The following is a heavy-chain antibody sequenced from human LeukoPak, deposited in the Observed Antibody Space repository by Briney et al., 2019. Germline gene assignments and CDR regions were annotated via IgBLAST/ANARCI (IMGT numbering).Heavy chain of an antibody. CDR1: GGSISSDSCY. D-gene: IGHD3-10*01. CDR3: ARQTMVRGIFGNPIEY. V-gene: IGHV4-39*01. Sequence: PSETLSLTCTVSGGSISSDSCYWGWIRQPPGKGLEWIGSIYYSGSTYYNPSLKSRVTISVDTSENHFSLKLSPVTAADTAVYYCARQTMVRGIFGNPIEYWGQGTLVTVSS. CDR2: IYYSGST. J-gene: IGHJ4*02.